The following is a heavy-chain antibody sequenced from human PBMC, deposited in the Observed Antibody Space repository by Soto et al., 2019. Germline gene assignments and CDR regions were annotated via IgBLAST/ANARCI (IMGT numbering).Heavy chain of an antibody. Sequence: EVQLVESGGGWVKPGGSLTLSCVASGFTFGDAWMNWVRQAAGKGLEWVGHVKTKSEGETTDYAAPVKGRFTIWRDDSTNTLYLQMNSLKGEDTGKYFCTTLGPSWGQGTQGTVSS. CDR1: GFTFGDAW. J-gene: IGHJ5*02. CDR2: VKTKSEGETT. V-gene: IGHV3-15*07. CDR3: TTLGPS.